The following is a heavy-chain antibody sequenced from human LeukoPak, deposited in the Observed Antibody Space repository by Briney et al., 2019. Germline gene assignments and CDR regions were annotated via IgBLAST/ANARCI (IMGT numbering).Heavy chain of an antibody. D-gene: IGHD3-22*01. V-gene: IGHV3-48*01. J-gene: IGHJ4*02. CDR3: ARNQEIDYYDSSGFYWGVEY. CDR2: ITKSGDSI. Sequence: GGSLRLSCAASGFTFSAFGMNWVRQAPGKGLEWVSTITKSGDSIYYADSVKGRFTISRDNAKNSLYLQMDSLRAEDTAVYYCARNQEIDYYDSSGFYWGVEYWGQGTLVTVSS. CDR1: GFTFSAFG.